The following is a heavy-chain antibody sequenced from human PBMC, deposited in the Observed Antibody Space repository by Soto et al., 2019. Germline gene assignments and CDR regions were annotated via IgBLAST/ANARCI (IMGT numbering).Heavy chain of an antibody. CDR1: GGSINGYY. D-gene: IGHD1-26*01. CDR2: IYTNGGT. J-gene: IGHJ4*02. V-gene: IGHV4-4*07. Sequence: NPSETLSLTCSVSGGSINGYYWSWVRQPAGKGLEWIGRIYTNGGTNYNPSLKSRVTMSIDTSQNRFSLVLSTVTAADSALYFCARGPFSGNSRSFDYWGPGTLVTVSS. CDR3: ARGPFSGNSRSFDY.